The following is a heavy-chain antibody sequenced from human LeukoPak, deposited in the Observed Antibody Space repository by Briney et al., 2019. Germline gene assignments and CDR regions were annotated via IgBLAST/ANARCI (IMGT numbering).Heavy chain of an antibody. D-gene: IGHD6-13*01. Sequence: PGGSLRLSCTASGFTFTNYWMNWIRQAPGKGLEWVANIKQDGSEKSYIDSVKGRFTISRDNAKNSLSLQMNNLRAEDTAVYYCARGDWGRSWNLLGFDYWGQGTLVTASS. CDR2: IKQDGSEK. J-gene: IGHJ4*02. CDR3: ARGDWGRSWNLLGFDY. CDR1: GFTFTNYW. V-gene: IGHV3-7*04.